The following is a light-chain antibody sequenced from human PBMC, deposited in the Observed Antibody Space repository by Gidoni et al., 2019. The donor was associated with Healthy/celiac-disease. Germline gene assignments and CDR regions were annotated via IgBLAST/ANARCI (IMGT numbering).Light chain of an antibody. CDR2: GAS. V-gene: IGKV3-20*01. J-gene: IGKJ1*01. Sequence: EIVSTQTPGTLSLSPGERATLSCSASQSVSSSYLAWYQQKPGQAPRLLIYGASSRATGIPDRFSGSGSGTDFTLTISSLEPEDFAVYYCQQYGSSPWTFGQGTKVEIK. CDR3: QQYGSSPWT. CDR1: QSVSSSY.